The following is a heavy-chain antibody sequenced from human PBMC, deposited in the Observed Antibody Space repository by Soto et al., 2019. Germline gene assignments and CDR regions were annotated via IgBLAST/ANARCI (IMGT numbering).Heavy chain of an antibody. CDR3: ARVGSRDAYNYVLDQ. Sequence: QVQVVQSGXEVKKPGSSVKISCKASGRIFSSFSXSWVRQVPGQGLEWMGGVISASGSVTYAPKFQGRVTMTAVNSAGIGYMELTSLTSEDTAIYYCARVGSRDAYNYVLDQWGPGTMVTVSS. J-gene: IGHJ1*01. CDR2: VISASGSV. V-gene: IGHV1-69*06. CDR1: GRIFSSFS. D-gene: IGHD5-18*01.